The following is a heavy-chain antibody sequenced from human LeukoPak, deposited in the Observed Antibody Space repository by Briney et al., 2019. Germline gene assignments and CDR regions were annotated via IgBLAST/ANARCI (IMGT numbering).Heavy chain of an antibody. CDR1: GFAFSSYS. CDR2: ISSSSSTI. V-gene: IGHV3-48*01. Sequence: QPGGPLRLSCAASGFAFSSYSMNWVRQVPGQGLEWVSYISSSSSTIYYADSVKGRFTISRDNSKNTLYLQMNSLRAEDTAVYYCARDNGEWRLNWFDHWGQGTLVTVSS. CDR3: ARDNGEWRLNWFDH. D-gene: IGHD2-8*01. J-gene: IGHJ5*02.